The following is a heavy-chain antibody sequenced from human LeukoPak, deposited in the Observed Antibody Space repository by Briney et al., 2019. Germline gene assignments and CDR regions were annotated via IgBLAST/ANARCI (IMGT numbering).Heavy chain of an antibody. Sequence: GGSLRLSCAASGFTFDDYAMHWVRQAPGKGLEWVSGISWNSGSIGYADSVKGRFTISRDNAKNSLYLQMNSLRAEDTALYYCAKGRAVAEIDYWGQGTPVTVSS. CDR2: ISWNSGSI. CDR3: AKGRAVAEIDY. D-gene: IGHD6-19*01. V-gene: IGHV3-9*01. CDR1: GFTFDDYA. J-gene: IGHJ4*02.